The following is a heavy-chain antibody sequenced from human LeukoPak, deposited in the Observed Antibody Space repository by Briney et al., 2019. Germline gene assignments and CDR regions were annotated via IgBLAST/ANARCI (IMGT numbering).Heavy chain of an antibody. CDR1: GFTFSSYW. CDR2: IKQDGSEK. V-gene: IGHV3-7*03. D-gene: IGHD3-9*01. CDR3: ARTQYYDILTGYSPFFDY. Sequence: GGSLRLSCAASGFTFSSYWMSWVRQAPGKGLEWVANIKQDGSEKYYVDFVKGRFTISRDNAKNSLYLQMNSLRAEDTAVYYCARTQYYDILTGYSPFFDYWGQGTLVTVSS. J-gene: IGHJ4*02.